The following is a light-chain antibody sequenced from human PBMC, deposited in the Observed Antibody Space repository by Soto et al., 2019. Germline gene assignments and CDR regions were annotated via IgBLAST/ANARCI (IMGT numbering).Light chain of an antibody. V-gene: IGKV1-39*01. CDR2: AAS. CDR1: QSISSS. J-gene: IGKJ4*02. Sequence: IEMTQSPSSLSASVGERLTITCRASQSISSSLNWFQHSPGQPPKLLLFAASNLHAGVPPRFSGSGSGTSFSLTIRSLQPEDFATYYCQQSFNLPRTFGTGTRVEFK. CDR3: QQSFNLPRT.